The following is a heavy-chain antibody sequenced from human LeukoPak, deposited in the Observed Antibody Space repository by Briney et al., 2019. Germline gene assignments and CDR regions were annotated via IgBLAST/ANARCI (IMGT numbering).Heavy chain of an antibody. J-gene: IGHJ4*02. V-gene: IGHV3-74*01. CDR3: ARGVATRWFYFDY. D-gene: IGHD5-12*01. CDR2: INSDGSST. Sequence: GGSLRLSCAASGFTFSSYWMHWVRQAPGKGLVWVSRINSDGSSTSYADSVKGRFTISRDNAKNTLYLQMNSLRAEDTAVYYCARGVATRWFYFDYWGQGTLVTVSS. CDR1: GFTFSSYW.